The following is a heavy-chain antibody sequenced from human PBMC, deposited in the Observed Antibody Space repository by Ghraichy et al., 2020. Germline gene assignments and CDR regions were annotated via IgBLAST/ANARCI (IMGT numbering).Heavy chain of an antibody. CDR3: APRGGSYYADDY. CDR1: GFTFSSYA. V-gene: IGHV3-23*01. Sequence: GESLNISCAASGFTFSSYAMTWVRQAPGKGLEWVSSISAGGGGSKYYADSVKGRFTISRDNSKNTLYLQMNSLRVEDTAVYYCAPRGGSYYADDYRGQGTLVIVSS. J-gene: IGHJ4*02. D-gene: IGHD3-10*01. CDR2: ISAGGGGSK.